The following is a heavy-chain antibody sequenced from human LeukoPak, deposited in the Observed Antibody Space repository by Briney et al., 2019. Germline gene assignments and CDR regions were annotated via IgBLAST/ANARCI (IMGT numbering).Heavy chain of an antibody. D-gene: IGHD6-19*01. CDR2: IYFSAST. CDR3: ASTPSRGGSSGWKGYFDY. V-gene: IGHV4-39*01. CDR1: GGSISRSGHY. J-gene: IGHJ4*02. Sequence: SSETLSLTCTVSGGSISRSGHYWGWIRQPPGKGLEWIGTIYFSASTYYNPSLKSRLSISVDTSKNQFSLKLSSVTAADTAVYYCASTPSRGGSSGWKGYFDYWGQGTLVTVSS.